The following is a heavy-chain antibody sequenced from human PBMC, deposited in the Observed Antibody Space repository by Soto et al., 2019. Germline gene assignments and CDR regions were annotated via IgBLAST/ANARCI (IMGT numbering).Heavy chain of an antibody. D-gene: IGHD5-12*01. Sequence: QVQLVQSGAEVKKPGASVKVSCKASGYTFTSNGISWVRQAPGQGLEWMGWISTYNGKTNYAQKFQGRVTMTTDTSMSTAYMDLRSLRSDDTAVYYCVRVVDSTTGWFDPWGQGTLVTVSS. J-gene: IGHJ5*02. CDR1: GYTFTSNG. V-gene: IGHV1-18*01. CDR3: VRVVDSTTGWFDP. CDR2: ISTYNGKT.